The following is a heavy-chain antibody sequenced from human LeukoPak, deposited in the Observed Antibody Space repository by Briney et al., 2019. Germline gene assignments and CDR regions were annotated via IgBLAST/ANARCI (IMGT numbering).Heavy chain of an antibody. CDR1: GGSISSSSYY. Sequence: PSETLSLTCTVSGGSISSSSYYWGWIRQPPGKGLEWIGSIYYSGSTYYNPSLKSRVTISVDTSKNQFSLKLSSVTAADTAVYYCARPEGVTGFDWYFDLWGRGTLVTVSS. CDR3: ARPEGVTGFDWYFDL. D-gene: IGHD2-21*02. V-gene: IGHV4-39*01. CDR2: IYYSGST. J-gene: IGHJ2*01.